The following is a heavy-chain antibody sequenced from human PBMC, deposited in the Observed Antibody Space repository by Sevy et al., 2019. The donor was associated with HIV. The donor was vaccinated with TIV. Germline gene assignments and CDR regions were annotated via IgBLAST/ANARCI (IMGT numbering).Heavy chain of an antibody. V-gene: IGHV4-30-4*01. J-gene: IGHJ5*02. CDR2: IYYSGST. CDR3: ARELLGPGFRPNWFNP. D-gene: IGHD2-15*01. Sequence: SETLSLTCTVSGGPISSGDYYWSWIRQPPGKGLEWIGYIYYSGSTYYNPSLKSRVTISVDTSKNQFSLKLSSVTAADTAVYYCARELLGPGFRPNWFNPWGQGTLVTVSS. CDR1: GGPISSGDYY.